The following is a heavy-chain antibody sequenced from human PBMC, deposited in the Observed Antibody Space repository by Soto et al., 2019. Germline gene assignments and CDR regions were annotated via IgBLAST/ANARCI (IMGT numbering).Heavy chain of an antibody. CDR1: GYSFTSYW. V-gene: IGHV5-51*01. J-gene: IGHJ4*02. Sequence: GESLKISCKGSGYSFTSYWIGWVRQMPGKGLEWMGIIYPGDSDTRYSPSFQGQVTISADKSISTAYLQWSSLKASDTAMYYCARQVEDFDWLFPSRYSYFDYWGQGTLVTVSS. D-gene: IGHD3-9*01. CDR3: ARQVEDFDWLFPSRYSYFDY. CDR2: IYPGDSDT.